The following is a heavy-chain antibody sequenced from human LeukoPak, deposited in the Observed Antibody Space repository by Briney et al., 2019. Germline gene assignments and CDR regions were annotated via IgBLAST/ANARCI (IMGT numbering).Heavy chain of an antibody. CDR1: GFTFDDYT. D-gene: IGHD1-26*01. CDR2: IYSGGST. J-gene: IGHJ5*02. Sequence: GGSLRLSCAASGFTFDDYTMHWVRQAPGKGLEWVSIIYSGGSTYYADSVKGRFTISRDNSKNMLYLQMNDLRAEDTAVYYCARDHYPNNWFDPWGQGTLVTVSS. CDR3: ARDHYPNNWFDP. V-gene: IGHV3-53*01.